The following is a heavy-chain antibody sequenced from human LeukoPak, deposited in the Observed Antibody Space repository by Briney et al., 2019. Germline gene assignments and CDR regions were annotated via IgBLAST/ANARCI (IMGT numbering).Heavy chain of an antibody. V-gene: IGHV1-69*06. CDR2: IIPSFGTA. Sequence: SVKASCKASGGTFSSYAISWVRQSPEQGLKCMEGIIPSFGTANYAQKFQGRVTITADKSTSTAYMGLSSLRSEDTAVYYCARDLGVWFGGYGMDVWGKGTTVTVSS. D-gene: IGHD3-10*01. CDR1: GGTFSSYA. CDR3: ARDLGVWFGGYGMDV. J-gene: IGHJ6*04.